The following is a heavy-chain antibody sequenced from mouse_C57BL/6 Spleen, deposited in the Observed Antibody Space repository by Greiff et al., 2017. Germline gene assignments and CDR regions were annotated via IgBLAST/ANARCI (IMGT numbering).Heavy chain of an antibody. CDR1: GFSLTSYG. Sequence: VQLQQSGPGLVQPSQSLSITCTVSGFSLTSYGVHWVRQSPGKGLEWLGVIWSGGSTDYNAAFISRLSISKDNSKSQVFFKMNSLQADDTAISYCARNYDGYYAWFAYWGQGTLVTVSA. D-gene: IGHD2-3*01. J-gene: IGHJ3*01. CDR2: IWSGGST. V-gene: IGHV2-2*01. CDR3: ARNYDGYYAWFAY.